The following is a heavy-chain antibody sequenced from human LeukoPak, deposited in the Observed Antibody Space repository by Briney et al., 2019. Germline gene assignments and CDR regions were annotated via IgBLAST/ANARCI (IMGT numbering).Heavy chain of an antibody. V-gene: IGHV4-61*02. J-gene: IGHJ4*02. D-gene: IGHD6-13*01. CDR2: IYHSGST. Sequence: PSQTLSLTCTVSGGSISSGSYYWSWIRQPAGKGLEWIGSIYHSGSTYYNPSLKSRVTISVDTSKNQFSLKLSSVTAADTAVYYCARGGIIAAAGDYWGQGTLVTVSS. CDR1: GGSISSGSYY. CDR3: ARGGIIAAAGDY.